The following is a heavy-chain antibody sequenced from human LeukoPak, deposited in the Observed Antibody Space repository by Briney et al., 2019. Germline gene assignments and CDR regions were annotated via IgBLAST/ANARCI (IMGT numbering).Heavy chain of an antibody. D-gene: IGHD2-15*01. CDR3: ARDRRGYCSGGSCYKGSYYYYGMDV. CDR1: ADSITSYY. V-gene: IGHV4-59*01. CDR2: IHYSGST. J-gene: IGHJ6*02. Sequence: PSETLSLTCTVSADSITSYYWTWIRQPPEKGLEWIGYIHYSGSTVYNPSLRSRITMSMDTPKNQFSLKLSSVTAADTAVYYCARDRRGYCSGGSCYKGSYYYYGMDVWGQGTTVTVSS.